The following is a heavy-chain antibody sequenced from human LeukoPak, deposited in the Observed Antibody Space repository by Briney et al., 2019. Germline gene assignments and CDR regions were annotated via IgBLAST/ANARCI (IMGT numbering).Heavy chain of an antibody. CDR3: ARLRGPYFDY. J-gene: IGHJ4*02. V-gene: IGHV4-38-2*02. CDR1: GYSISSAYY. Sequence: SETLSLTCTVSGYSISSAYYWGWIRQPPGKGLELIGSIYHSGSTYYNPSLKSRVTISVDTSKNPFSLKLSSVTAADTAVYYCARLRGPYFDYWGQGTLVTVSS. D-gene: IGHD3-16*01. CDR2: IYHSGST.